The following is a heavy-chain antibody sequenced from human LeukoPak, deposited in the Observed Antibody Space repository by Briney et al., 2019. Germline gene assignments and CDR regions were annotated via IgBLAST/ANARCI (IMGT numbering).Heavy chain of an antibody. D-gene: IGHD6-25*01. CDR2: INPNSGGT. CDR3: ARDQEAADRFYNWFDP. J-gene: IGHJ5*02. V-gene: IGHV1-2*02. Sequence: ASVKVSCKASGYTFIGYYMHWVRQAPGQGLEWMGWINPNSGGTNYAQKFQGRVTMTRDTSISTAYMELNRLRSDDTAVYYCARDQEAADRFYNWFDPWGQGILVTVSS. CDR1: GYTFIGYY.